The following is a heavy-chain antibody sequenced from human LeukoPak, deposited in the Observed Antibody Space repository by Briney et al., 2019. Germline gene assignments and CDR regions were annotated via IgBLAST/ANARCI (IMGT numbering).Heavy chain of an antibody. CDR2: IKQDGSEK. J-gene: IGHJ4*02. D-gene: IGHD3-3*01. V-gene: IGHV3-7*01. CDR3: ARSNDHYNFWSGYYIFDY. CDR1: GFTFSSYW. Sequence: PGGSLRLSCAASGFTFSSYWMSWVRQAPGKGLEWGANIKQDGSEKYYVDSVKGRFTISRDNAKNSLYLQMNSLRAEDTAVYYCARSNDHYNFWSGYYIFDYWGQGTLVTVSS.